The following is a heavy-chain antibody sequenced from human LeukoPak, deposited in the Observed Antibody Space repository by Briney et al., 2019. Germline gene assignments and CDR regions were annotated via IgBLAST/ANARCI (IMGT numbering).Heavy chain of an antibody. CDR3: AREAVLGGLDV. J-gene: IGHJ6*02. Sequence: ASVKVSCKASGYTFTNYQIPWVRQAPGQGLELMGIINPSGGSTSYAQKFQGRVTMTRDTSTGTVYMELSSLRSEDTAVYYCAREAVLGGLDVWGQGTTVTGFS. CDR2: INPSGGST. CDR1: GYTFTNYQ. V-gene: IGHV1-46*01. D-gene: IGHD2-8*02.